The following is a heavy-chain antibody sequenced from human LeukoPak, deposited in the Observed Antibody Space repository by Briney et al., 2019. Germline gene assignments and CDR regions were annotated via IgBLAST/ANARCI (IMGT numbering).Heavy chain of an antibody. Sequence: GSLSLSCAASGFTFSSYAMSWVRQAPGKGLEWVSAISGSGGSTYYADSVKGRFTISRDNSKNTLYLQMNSLRAEDTAVYYCAKGPTPYYYGSGSYLGYWGQGTLVTVSS. CDR1: GFTFSSYA. J-gene: IGHJ4*02. V-gene: IGHV3-23*01. CDR3: AKGPTPYYYGSGSYLGY. D-gene: IGHD3-10*01. CDR2: ISGSGGST.